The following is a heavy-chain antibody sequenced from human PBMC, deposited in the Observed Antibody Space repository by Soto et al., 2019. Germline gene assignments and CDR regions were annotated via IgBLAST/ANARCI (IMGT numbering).Heavy chain of an antibody. V-gene: IGHV1-8*01. Sequence: ASVKVSCKASGYTFTSYDINWVRQATGQGLEYLGWMNPNSGNTGYVQKFQGRVTMTRDTSISTAYMELSSLRSEDTAVYYCTTAATTVTTIDYWGQGTLVTVSS. D-gene: IGHD4-17*01. CDR3: TTAATTVTTIDY. CDR1: GYTFTSYD. J-gene: IGHJ4*02. CDR2: MNPNSGNT.